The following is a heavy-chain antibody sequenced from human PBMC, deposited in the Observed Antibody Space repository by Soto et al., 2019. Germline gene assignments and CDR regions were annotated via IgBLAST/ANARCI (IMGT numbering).Heavy chain of an antibody. D-gene: IGHD6-6*01. CDR3: ARGDTYSSSSLADHYAFDI. J-gene: IGHJ3*02. CDR2: IYYSGST. CDR1: GGSISSYY. Sequence: KSSETLSLTCTVSGGSISSYYWSWIRQPPGKGLEWIGYIYYSGSTNYNPSLKSRVTISVDTSKNQFSLKLSSVTAADTAVYYCARGDTYSSSSLADHYAFDIWGQGTMVTVSS. V-gene: IGHV4-59*01.